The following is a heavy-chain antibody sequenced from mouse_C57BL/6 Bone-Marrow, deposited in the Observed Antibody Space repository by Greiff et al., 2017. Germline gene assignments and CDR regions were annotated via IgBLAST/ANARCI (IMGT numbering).Heavy chain of an antibody. CDR2: INPNNGGT. CDR3: ARSYYIGSRMGYWYLEV. Sequence: VQLLHSGPELVKPGASVKLSCKASGYTFTDYYMNWVKQSHGKSLEWIGDINPNNGGTSYNQKFKGKATLTIDTSSSKAYLELRSLTSADSAVYYCARSYYIGSRMGYWYLEVWGTGTTVTVSS. V-gene: IGHV1-26*01. CDR1: GYTFTDYY. J-gene: IGHJ1*03. D-gene: IGHD1-1*01.